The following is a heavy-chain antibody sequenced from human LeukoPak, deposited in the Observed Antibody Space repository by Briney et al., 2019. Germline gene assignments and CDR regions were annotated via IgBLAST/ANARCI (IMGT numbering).Heavy chain of an antibody. CDR2: IKQDGSEK. J-gene: IGHJ3*02. CDR1: GFTFSSYW. CDR3: ARVLTARSGGYDAFDI. V-gene: IGHV3-7*01. D-gene: IGHD6-25*01. Sequence: GGSLRLSRAASGFTFSSYWMSWVRQAPGKGLEWVANIKQDGSEKYYVDSVKGRFTISRDNAKNSLYLQMNSLRAGDTAVYYCARVLTARSGGYDAFDIWGQGTMVTVSS.